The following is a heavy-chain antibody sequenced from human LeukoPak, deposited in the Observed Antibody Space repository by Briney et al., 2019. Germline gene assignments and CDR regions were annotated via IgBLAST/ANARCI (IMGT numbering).Heavy chain of an antibody. Sequence: ASVKVSCKASGYTFTSYDINWVRQATGQGLEWMGWMNPNSGNTGYAQKFQGRVTITRNTSISTAYMELSSLRSEDTAVYYCARGPAGWDSFDYWGQGTLVTVSS. V-gene: IGHV1-8*03. CDR2: MNPNSGNT. D-gene: IGHD6-19*01. CDR3: ARGPAGWDSFDY. CDR1: GYTFTSYD. J-gene: IGHJ4*02.